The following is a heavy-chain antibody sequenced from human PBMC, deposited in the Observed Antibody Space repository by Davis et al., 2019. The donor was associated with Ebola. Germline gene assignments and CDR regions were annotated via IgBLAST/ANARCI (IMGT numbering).Heavy chain of an antibody. V-gene: IGHV3-23*01. CDR3: TRDSAVVFFDY. Sequence: PGGSLRLSCTASGFTFNNYAMSWVRQAAGKGLEWVSYTSCCNGRTYYADSVKGRFTSSRDSATNSVHLQMDSLRADDTAVYYCTRDSAVVFFDYWSQGTLVTVSS. CDR2: TSCCNGRT. D-gene: IGHD5-18*01. CDR1: GFTFNNYA. J-gene: IGHJ4*02.